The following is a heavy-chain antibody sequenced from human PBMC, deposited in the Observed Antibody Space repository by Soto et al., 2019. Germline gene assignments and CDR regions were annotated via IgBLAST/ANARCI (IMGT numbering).Heavy chain of an antibody. J-gene: IGHJ4*02. V-gene: IGHV4-39*01. CDR1: VGSISSNTFY. D-gene: IGHD3-16*01. CDR2: MYYSGPT. CDR3: ARHAAYDSVWGKSDGSDY. Sequence: LENLYLTCTVPVGSISSNTFYWDWIRQPPGKGLEWIGSMYYSGPTYHNPSLQSRVTISVDTSKNQFSLHLSSVTAADTAVYYCARHAAYDSVWGKSDGSDYWGQGTLVTVS.